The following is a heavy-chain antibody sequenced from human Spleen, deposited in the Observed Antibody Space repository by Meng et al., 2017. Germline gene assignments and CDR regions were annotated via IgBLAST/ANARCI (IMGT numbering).Heavy chain of an antibody. V-gene: IGHV3-23*01. CDR2: ISISGQRT. Sequence: GGSLRLSCAASGFTFSSYWMSWVRQAPGKGLEWVSAISISGQRTYYADSVKGRFTISRDNSKNTLYLQMTSLRVEDTAVYYCAKEIRPNDYWGQGTRVTVSS. J-gene: IGHJ4*02. CDR3: AKEIRPNDY. CDR1: GFTFSSYW.